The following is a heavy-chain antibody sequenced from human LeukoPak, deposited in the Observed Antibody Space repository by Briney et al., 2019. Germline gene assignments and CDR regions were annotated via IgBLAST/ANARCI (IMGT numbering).Heavy chain of an antibody. CDR2: INTDTGNP. D-gene: IGHD3-9*01. CDR3: ATGESGARLRYQDWVFYF. Sequence: PGASVKVSCKASGYTLTSFPTMSWVRQAPGQGLEWMGWINTDTGNPTFAQGFTGRFVFSLDTSVNTAYLQISSLTAEDTAVYYCATGESGARLRYQDWVFYFWGQGTLVSVSS. V-gene: IGHV7-4-1*02. CDR1: GYTLTSFP. J-gene: IGHJ4*02.